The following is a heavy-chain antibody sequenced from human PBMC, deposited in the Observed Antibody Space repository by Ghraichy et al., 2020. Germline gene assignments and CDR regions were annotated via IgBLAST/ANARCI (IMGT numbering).Heavy chain of an antibody. D-gene: IGHD4-17*01. Sequence: ETLSLTCAVYGGSFSGYYWSWIRQPPGKGLEWIGEINHSGSTNYNPSLKSRVTISVDTSKNQFSLKLSSVTAADTAVYYCVLASVTTDYWGQGTLVTVSS. J-gene: IGHJ4*02. CDR3: VLASVTTDY. CDR1: GGSFSGYY. V-gene: IGHV4-34*01. CDR2: INHSGST.